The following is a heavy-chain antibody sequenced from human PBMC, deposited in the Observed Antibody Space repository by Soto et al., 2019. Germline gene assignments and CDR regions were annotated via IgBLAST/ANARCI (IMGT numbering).Heavy chain of an antibody. V-gene: IGHV4-39*01. Sequence: PSETLSLTCTVSGGSISSSSYYWGWIRQPPGKGLEWIGSIYYSGSTYYNPSLKSRVTISVDTSKNQFSLKLSSVTAADTAVYYCARTAIVGAPDYWGQGTLVTVSS. CDR3: ARTAIVGAPDY. CDR2: IYYSGST. J-gene: IGHJ4*02. CDR1: GGSISSSSYY. D-gene: IGHD1-26*01.